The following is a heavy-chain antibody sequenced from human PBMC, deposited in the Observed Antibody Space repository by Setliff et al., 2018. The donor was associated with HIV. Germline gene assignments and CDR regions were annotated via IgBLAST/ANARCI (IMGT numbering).Heavy chain of an antibody. CDR2: MYYSGST. D-gene: IGHD5-12*01. V-gene: IGHV4-39*02. CDR1: GGSISGSSYY. J-gene: IGHJ4*02. Sequence: PSETLSLTCIVSGGSISGSSYYWGWIRQSPGKGLERIGNMYYSGSTYYNPSLKSRVTISVDTSKNHLSLKLTSVTAADTGLYYCVFGLRFSPFDNWGQGTLVTVSS. CDR3: VFGLRFSPFDN.